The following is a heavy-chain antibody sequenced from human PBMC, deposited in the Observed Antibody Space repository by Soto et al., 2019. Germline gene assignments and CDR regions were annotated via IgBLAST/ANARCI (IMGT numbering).Heavy chain of an antibody. V-gene: IGHV3-23*01. CDR3: AKAFRLSSTLNYFDY. CDR1: GFTFSSYA. CDR2: ISGSGDST. Sequence: EVQLLESGGGLEQPGGSLRLSCEASGFTFSSYAMSWVRQAPGKGLEWASIISGSGDSTYYADSVKGRFTISRDNSKNTLYLQMNSLRADDTALYFCAKAFRLSSTLNYFDYWGQGTLVTVSS. J-gene: IGHJ4*02.